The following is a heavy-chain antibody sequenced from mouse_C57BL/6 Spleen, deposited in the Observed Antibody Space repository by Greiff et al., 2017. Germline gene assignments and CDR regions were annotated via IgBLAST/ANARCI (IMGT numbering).Heavy chain of an antibody. V-gene: IGHV1-5*01. Sequence: VQLQQSGTVLARPGASVKMSCKTSGYTFTSYWMHWVKQRPGQGLEWIGAIYPGNSDTSYNQKFKGKAKLTAVTSASTAYMELSSLTNEDSAVYYCTKGVTTVVGHFDYWGQGTTLTVSS. CDR3: TKGVTTVVGHFDY. CDR1: GYTFTSYW. D-gene: IGHD1-1*01. CDR2: IYPGNSDT. J-gene: IGHJ2*01.